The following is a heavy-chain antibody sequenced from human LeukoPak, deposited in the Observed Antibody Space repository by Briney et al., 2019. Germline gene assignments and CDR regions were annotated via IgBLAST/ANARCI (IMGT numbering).Heavy chain of an antibody. CDR2: IYYSGST. V-gene: IGHV4-59*01. D-gene: IGHD3-10*01. CDR3: ARGSPYSGSGSYFGY. CDR1: GGSISSYY. Sequence: PSETLSLTCTVSGGSISSYYWSWVRQPPGKALEWIGYIYYSGSTSYNPSLKSRVTISVDTSRNHISLKLSSVTAADTAVYYCARGSPYSGSGSYFGYWGQGTLVTVSS. J-gene: IGHJ4*02.